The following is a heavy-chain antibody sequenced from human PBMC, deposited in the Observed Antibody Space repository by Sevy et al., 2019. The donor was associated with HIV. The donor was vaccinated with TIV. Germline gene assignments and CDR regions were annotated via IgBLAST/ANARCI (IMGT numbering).Heavy chain of an antibody. D-gene: IGHD3-22*01. CDR1: GFTFSSYW. Sequence: GGSLRLSCAASGFTFSSYWMHWVRQAPGKGLVWVSRINSDGSSTSYADSVKGRFTISRDNAKNTLYLQMNSLRAEDTAVYYCARVKDYYESSGYYGAGAFDIWGQGTMVTVSS. CDR2: INSDGSST. J-gene: IGHJ3*02. CDR3: ARVKDYYESSGYYGAGAFDI. V-gene: IGHV3-74*01.